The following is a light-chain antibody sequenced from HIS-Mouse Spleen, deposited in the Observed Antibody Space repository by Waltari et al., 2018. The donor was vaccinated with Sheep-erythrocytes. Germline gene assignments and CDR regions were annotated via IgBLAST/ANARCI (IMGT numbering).Light chain of an antibody. V-gene: IGLV2-23*01. CDR1: SSAGGSYNL. Sequence: QSALTQPASVSGSPGQSITISCTGTSSAGGSYNLVSWYQQQPGKAPKLMIYEGSKRPSGVSNRFSGSKSGNTASLTISGLQAEDEADYYCCSYAGSSTWVFGGGTKLTVL. CDR2: EGS. CDR3: CSYAGSSTWV. J-gene: IGLJ3*02.